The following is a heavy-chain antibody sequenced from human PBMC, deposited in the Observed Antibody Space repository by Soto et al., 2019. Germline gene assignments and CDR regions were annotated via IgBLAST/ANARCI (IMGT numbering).Heavy chain of an antibody. Sequence: PSETLSLTCTVSGGSISSSSYYWGWIRQPPGKGLEWIGSIYYSGSTYYNPSLKSRVTISVDTSKNQFSLKLSSVTAADTAVYYCARHRRGWQQLTKTDYWGQGTLVTVSS. V-gene: IGHV4-39*01. J-gene: IGHJ4*02. CDR2: IYYSGST. CDR1: GGSISSSSYY. D-gene: IGHD6-13*01. CDR3: ARHRRGWQQLTKTDY.